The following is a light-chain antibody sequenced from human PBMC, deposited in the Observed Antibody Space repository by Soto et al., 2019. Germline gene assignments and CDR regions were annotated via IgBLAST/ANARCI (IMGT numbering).Light chain of an antibody. CDR3: QQFGYSPQT. CDR2: DAF. Sequence: EIVLTQSPAYLSLSPGEGVTLSCRASQSVTTYLAWYQQKPSQTPRLLIYDAFNRATGIPDRFSGSGSGTDFTLTISSLEPEDSAVYYCQQFGYSPQTFGQGTKVDI. CDR1: QSVTTY. J-gene: IGKJ1*01. V-gene: IGKV3-11*01.